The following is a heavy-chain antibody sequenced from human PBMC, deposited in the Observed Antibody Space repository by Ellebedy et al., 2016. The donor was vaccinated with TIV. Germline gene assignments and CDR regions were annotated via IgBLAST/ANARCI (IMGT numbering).Heavy chain of an antibody. D-gene: IGHD4-17*01. J-gene: IGHJ4*02. V-gene: IGHV3-23*01. CDR1: GFTFSNYA. Sequence: GESLKISCAASGFTFSNYALTWVRQAPGRGLEWVSAIGGSGGRAYYAESVRGRFTISRDNSKSTPFLYMNNLRAEDTAVYYCAKFPSVTTPGVDFWGQGTLVTVSS. CDR2: IGGSGGRA. CDR3: AKFPSVTTPGVDF.